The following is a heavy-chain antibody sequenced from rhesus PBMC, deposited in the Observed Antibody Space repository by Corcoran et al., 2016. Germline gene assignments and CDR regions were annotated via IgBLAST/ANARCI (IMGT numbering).Heavy chain of an antibody. CDR3: AKESIVAAAYYYGLDS. CDR2: IDPSDSDT. Sequence: EVQLVQSGAEVKRPGESLKISCKTSGYSFTSYWISWVRQMPGKGLEWMGSIDPSDSDTRYSPSFQGQVTISADKSISTADLQWSSLKASDTATYYCAKESIVAAAYYYGLDSWGQGVVVTVSS. J-gene: IGHJ6*01. CDR1: GYSFTSYW. V-gene: IGHV5-2*01. D-gene: IGHD1-44*02.